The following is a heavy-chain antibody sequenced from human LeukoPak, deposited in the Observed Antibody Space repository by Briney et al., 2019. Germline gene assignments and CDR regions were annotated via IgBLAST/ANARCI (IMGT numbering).Heavy chain of an antibody. J-gene: IGHJ5*02. CDR2: IKHSGST. CDR3: ARGFAFAGGLRFLEWFPFDP. V-gene: IGHV4-34*01. CDR1: GGSFSGYY. Sequence: SETLSLTCAVYGGSFSGYYWSWIRQPPGKGLEWIGEIKHSGSTNYNPSLKSRVTISVDTSKNQFSLKLSSVTAADTAVYYCARGFAFAGGLRFLEWFPFDPWGQGTLVTVSS. D-gene: IGHD3-3*01.